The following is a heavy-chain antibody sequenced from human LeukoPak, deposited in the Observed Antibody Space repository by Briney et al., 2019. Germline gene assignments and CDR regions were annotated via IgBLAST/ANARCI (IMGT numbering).Heavy chain of an antibody. CDR3: ARQISDYYYYYMDV. Sequence: SETLSLTCTVSGGSISSYYWSWIRQPAGKGLEWIGRIYTSGSTNYNPSLKSRVTMSVDTSKNQFSLMLTSVTAADTAVYYCARQISDYYYYYMDVWGKGTTVTVSS. CDR1: GGSISSYY. D-gene: IGHD2-15*01. CDR2: IYTSGST. V-gene: IGHV4-4*07. J-gene: IGHJ6*03.